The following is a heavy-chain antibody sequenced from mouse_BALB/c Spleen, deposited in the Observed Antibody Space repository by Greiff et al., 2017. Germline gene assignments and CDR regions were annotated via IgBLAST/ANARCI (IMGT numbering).Heavy chain of an antibody. V-gene: IGHV5-4*02. CDR2: ISDGGSYT. CDR3: ARDRDGNYVGYAMDY. J-gene: IGHJ4*01. CDR1: GFTFSDYY. D-gene: IGHD2-1*01. Sequence: EVQLVESGGGLVKPGGSLKLSCAASGFTFSDYYMYWVRQTPEKRLEWVATISDGGSYTYYPDSVKGRFTISRDNAKNNLYLQMSSLKSEDTAMYYCARDRDGNYVGYAMDYWGQGTSVTVSS.